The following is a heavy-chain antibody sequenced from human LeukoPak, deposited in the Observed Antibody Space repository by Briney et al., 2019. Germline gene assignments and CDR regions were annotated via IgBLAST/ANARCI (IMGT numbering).Heavy chain of an antibody. J-gene: IGHJ5*02. CDR3: ARRWRDIVVVPAARVWFDP. CDR1: GGSISSSSYY. CDR2: IYYSGST. D-gene: IGHD2-2*01. V-gene: IGHV4-39*01. Sequence: PSETLSLTCTVSGGSISSSSYYWGWIRQPPGKGLEWIGSIYYSGSTYYNPSLKSRVTISVDTSKDQFSLKLSSVTAADTAVYYCARRWRDIVVVPAARVWFDPWGQGTLVTVSS.